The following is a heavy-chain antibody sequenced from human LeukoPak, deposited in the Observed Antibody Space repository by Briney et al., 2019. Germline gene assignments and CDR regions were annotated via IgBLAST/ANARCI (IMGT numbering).Heavy chain of an antibody. CDR1: GFTFSDYA. CDR3: SRGAVNDYGDGQYFQY. D-gene: IGHD4-17*01. V-gene: IGHV3-49*04. J-gene: IGHJ1*01. Sequence: PGGSLRLSCTASGFTFSDYAMSWVRQAPGKGLEWVGFIRSKVYGGTEKAASVKDRFIISRDDSKSIVYLQMNNLKTEDTAMYYCSRGAVNDYGDGQYFQYWGQGSLVTVSS. CDR2: IRSKVYGGT.